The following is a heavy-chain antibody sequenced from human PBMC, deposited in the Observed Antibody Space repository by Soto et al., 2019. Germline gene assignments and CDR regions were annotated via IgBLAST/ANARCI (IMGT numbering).Heavy chain of an antibody. J-gene: IGHJ6*02. CDR1: GFTFSAYY. V-gene: IGHV1-2*02. CDR2: INPNSGGT. D-gene: IGHD6-13*01. CDR3: ARSLLDEYSSSWRSAYYGMDV. Sequence: QVQLVQSGAEVKKPGASVKVSCKASGFTFSAYYIYWVRQAPGQGLEWIGWINPNSGGTNNAQKLQGRVTMTRDTSTSTVYRELSALIPDDTAVYYCARSLLDEYSSSWRSAYYGMDVWGQGTTVTVSS.